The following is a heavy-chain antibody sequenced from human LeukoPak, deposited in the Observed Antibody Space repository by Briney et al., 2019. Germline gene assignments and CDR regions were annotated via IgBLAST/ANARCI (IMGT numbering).Heavy chain of an antibody. CDR2: INPNSGGT. Sequence: ASVKVSCKASGYTFTGYYMHWVRQAPGQGLEWMEWINPNSGGTNYAQKFQGRVTMTRDTSISTAYMELSRLRSDDTAVYYCATSFRPSVLPDYWGQGTLVTVSS. J-gene: IGHJ4*02. CDR1: GYTFTGYY. CDR3: ATSFRPSVLPDY. V-gene: IGHV1-2*02. D-gene: IGHD2/OR15-2a*01.